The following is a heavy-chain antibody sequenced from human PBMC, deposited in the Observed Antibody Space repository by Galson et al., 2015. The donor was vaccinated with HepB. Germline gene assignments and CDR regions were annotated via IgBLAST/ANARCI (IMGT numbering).Heavy chain of an antibody. CDR3: ARDRAQRGVGWFDP. J-gene: IGHJ5*02. CDR1: GYTFTGYY. CDR2: INPNSGGT. V-gene: IGHV1-2*04. D-gene: IGHD1-26*01. Sequence: SVKVSCKASGYTFTGYYMHWVRQAPGQGLEWMGWINPNSGGTNYAQKFQGWVTMTRDTSISTAYMELSRLRSDDTAVYYCARDRAQRGVGWFDPWGQGTLVTVSS.